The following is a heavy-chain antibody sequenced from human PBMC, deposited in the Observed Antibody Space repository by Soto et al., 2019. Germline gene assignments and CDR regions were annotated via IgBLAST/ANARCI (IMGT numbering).Heavy chain of an antibody. CDR1: GGSFSGYY. CDR2: INHSGST. CDR3: ARGRRGYSYGYSSQTWIWFDP. D-gene: IGHD5-18*01. J-gene: IGHJ5*02. V-gene: IGHV4-34*01. Sequence: PSETLSLTCAVYGGSFSGYYWSWIRQPPGKGLEWIGEINHSGSTNYNPSLKSRVTISVDTSKNQFSLKLSSVTAADTAVYYCARGRRGYSYGYSSQTWIWFDPWGQGTLVTVSS.